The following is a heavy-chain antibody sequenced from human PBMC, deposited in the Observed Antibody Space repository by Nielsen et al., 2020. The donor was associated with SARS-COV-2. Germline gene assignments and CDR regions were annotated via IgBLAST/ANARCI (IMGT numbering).Heavy chain of an antibody. CDR1: GYSFTNYW. CDR3: ARLAHGPSTGTTSGYYYYGMDV. V-gene: IGHV5-51*01. CDR2: IYPGDSDT. Sequence: GESLKISCQGSGYSFTNYWIAWVRQMPGKGLEWMGIIYPGDSDTRYSPSFQGQVTISADKSISTAYLQWSSLKASDTAMYYCARLAHGPSTGTTSGYYYYGMDVWGQGTTVTVSS. D-gene: IGHD1-1*01. J-gene: IGHJ6*02.